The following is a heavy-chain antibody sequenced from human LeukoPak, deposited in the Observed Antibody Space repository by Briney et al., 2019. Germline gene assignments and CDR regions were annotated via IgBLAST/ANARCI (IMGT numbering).Heavy chain of an antibody. V-gene: IGHV3-30*18. Sequence: GGSLRLSCAASGFTFSSYGMHLVRQAPGKGLEWVAVISYDGSNKYYADSVKGRFTISRDNSKNTLYLQMNSLRAEDTAVYYCAKSGRAYYYDSSGYYAYWGQGTLVTVSS. D-gene: IGHD3-22*01. CDR1: GFTFSSYG. CDR2: ISYDGSNK. J-gene: IGHJ4*02. CDR3: AKSGRAYYYDSSGYYAY.